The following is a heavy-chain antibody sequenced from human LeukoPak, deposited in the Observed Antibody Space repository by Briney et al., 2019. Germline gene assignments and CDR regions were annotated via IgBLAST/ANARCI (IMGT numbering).Heavy chain of an antibody. D-gene: IGHD5-12*01. J-gene: IGHJ4*02. V-gene: IGHV3-23*01. CDR1: GFTFSNYA. CDR3: AKDQTDSGPSRRGYFDY. Sequence: GGSLRLSCAASGFTFSNYAMSWVRQAPGRGLEWVSPINDSGGSTHYADSVKGRFTISRDNSKNTLCLQMDSMTDEDTAVYYCAKDQTDSGPSRRGYFDYWGQGTLVTVSS. CDR2: INDSGGST.